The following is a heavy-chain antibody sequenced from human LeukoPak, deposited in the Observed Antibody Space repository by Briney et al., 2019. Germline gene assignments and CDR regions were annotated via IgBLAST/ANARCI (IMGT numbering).Heavy chain of an antibody. V-gene: IGHV5-51*01. CDR3: ACRDLSSTWSYP. CDR1: GYSFTNYW. D-gene: IGHD6-13*01. Sequence: GESLKISCKGVGYSFTNYWIGWVRQMPGKGMEWMGVNNPGDSRVRYHPSFQGQVTISVDKSVSTAYLQWISLKASDTAMYYCACRDLSSTWSYPWGQGTLFTVSS. J-gene: IGHJ5*02. CDR2: NNPGDSRV.